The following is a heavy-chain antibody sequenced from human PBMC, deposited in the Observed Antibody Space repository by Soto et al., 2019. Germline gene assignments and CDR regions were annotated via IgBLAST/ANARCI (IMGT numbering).Heavy chain of an antibody. V-gene: IGHV3-23*01. J-gene: IGHJ4*02. CDR3: AKDRDVDTAMAAFDY. CDR1: GFTFSSYA. Sequence: PGGSLRLSCAASGFTFSSYAMSWVRQAPGKGLEWVSAISGSGGSTYYADSVKGRFTISRDNSKNTLYLQMNSLGAEDTAVYYCAKDRDVDTAMAAFDYWGQGTLVTVSS. D-gene: IGHD5-18*01. CDR2: ISGSGGST.